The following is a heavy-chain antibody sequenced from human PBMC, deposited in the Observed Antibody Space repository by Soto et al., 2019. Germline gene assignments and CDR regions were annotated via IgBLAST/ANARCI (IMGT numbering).Heavy chain of an antibody. CDR1: GLTFSNAW. J-gene: IGHJ4*02. V-gene: IGHV3-15*01. CDR2: IRTKGDGETT. CDR3: VSEMPLLGVFDF. Sequence: EVQLVESGGGLVKPGGSLRLSCAASGLTFSNAWMNWVRQAPGKGLEWVGRIRTKGDGETTEYAAPVKGRNAISRDDLRKMLFLEMNSLNSDDSAVYYCVSEMPLLGVFDFWGQGTLVTVSS. D-gene: IGHD3-16*01.